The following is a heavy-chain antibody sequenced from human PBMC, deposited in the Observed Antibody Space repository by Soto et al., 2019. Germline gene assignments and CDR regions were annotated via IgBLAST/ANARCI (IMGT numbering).Heavy chain of an antibody. CDR3: AKYSDYDLNY. V-gene: IGHV3-7*01. CDR2: IKQDGREK. J-gene: IGHJ4*02. Sequence: EVQLVESGGGLVQPGGSLRLSCAASGFTFSSYWMSWVRQAPGKGLEWVANIKQDGREKNYVDSVKGRFTISRDNAKNPLYLQMNSLRAEDTAVYYCAKYSDYDLNYWGQGTLVIVSS. D-gene: IGHD5-12*01. CDR1: GFTFSSYW.